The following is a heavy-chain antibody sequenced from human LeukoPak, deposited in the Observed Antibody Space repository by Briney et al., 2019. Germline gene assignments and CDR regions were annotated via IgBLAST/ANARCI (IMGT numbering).Heavy chain of an antibody. CDR1: GFTFSSYG. Sequence: PGGSLRLSCAASGFTFSSYGMHWVRQAPGKGLEWVAVIWYDGSNKYYADSVKGRFTISRDNSKNTLYLQMNSLRAEDTAVYYCAKDGGYCSSTSCQEIDYWGQGTLVTVSS. D-gene: IGHD2-2*01. V-gene: IGHV3-33*06. CDR3: AKDGGYCSSTSCQEIDY. J-gene: IGHJ4*02. CDR2: IWYDGSNK.